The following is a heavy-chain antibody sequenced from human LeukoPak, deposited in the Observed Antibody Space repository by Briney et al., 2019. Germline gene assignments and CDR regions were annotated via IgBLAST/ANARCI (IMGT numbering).Heavy chain of an antibody. V-gene: IGHV3-43*02. Sequence: AGGSLRLSCAASGFTFDNYAMHWIRQAPGKGLEWASLISGDGGSTYYADSVKGRFIISRDNSKNSLYLQMNSLRTDDTAFYYCAKDLRTGAYYYYYGMDVWGQGTTVTVSS. D-gene: IGHD7-27*01. CDR2: ISGDGGST. J-gene: IGHJ6*02. CDR3: AKDLRTGAYYYYYGMDV. CDR1: GFTFDNYA.